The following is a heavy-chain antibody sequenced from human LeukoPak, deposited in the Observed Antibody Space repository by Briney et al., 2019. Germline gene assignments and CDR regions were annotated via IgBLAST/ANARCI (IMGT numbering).Heavy chain of an antibody. D-gene: IGHD3-22*01. J-gene: IGHJ4*02. Sequence: SETLSLTCTVSGGSISSYYWSWIRQPPGKGLEWIGYIYYSGSTNYNPSLKSRVTISVGTSKNQFSLKLSSVTAADTAVYYCARGYDSSGYYPHDYWGQGTLVTVSS. CDR2: IYYSGST. V-gene: IGHV4-59*01. CDR1: GGSISSYY. CDR3: ARGYDSSGYYPHDY.